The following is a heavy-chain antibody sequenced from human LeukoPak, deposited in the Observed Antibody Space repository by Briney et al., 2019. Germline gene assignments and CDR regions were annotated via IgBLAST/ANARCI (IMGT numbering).Heavy chain of an antibody. V-gene: IGHV4-59*08. CDR3: ARPHSSGWYGVYDT. D-gene: IGHD6-19*01. J-gene: IGHJ3*02. CDR1: DGSISSHY. Sequence: SETLSLTCEVSDGSISSHYWSWIRQPPGKGLEWIGHFAYSGTTSYNASLKSRVTISVDTSKNQFSLKLTSVTAADTAVYYCARPHSSGWYGVYDTWGQGTMVTVSS. CDR2: FAYSGTT.